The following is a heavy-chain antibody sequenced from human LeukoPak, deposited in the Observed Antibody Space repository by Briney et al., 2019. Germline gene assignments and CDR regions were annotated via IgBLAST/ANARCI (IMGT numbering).Heavy chain of an antibody. D-gene: IGHD3-10*01. Sequence: SETLSLTCGVSGGAITNYYWNWIRQAPGKGLEWLGYIYYTGSTTYNPSVKSRITISLDTSKKQISLKLRSVTAADTAVYYCARHMSVSYDAFDLWGRGTPVTVSS. CDR1: GGAITNYY. V-gene: IGHV4-59*01. J-gene: IGHJ3*01. CDR3: ARHMSVSYDAFDL. CDR2: IYYTGST.